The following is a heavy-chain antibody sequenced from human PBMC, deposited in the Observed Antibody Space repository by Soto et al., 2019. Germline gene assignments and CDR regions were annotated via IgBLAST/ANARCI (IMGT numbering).Heavy chain of an antibody. CDR3: ARDYDNSGYPRYYFDY. J-gene: IGHJ4*02. D-gene: IGHD3-22*01. V-gene: IGHV3-33*01. CDR1: GFTFISYG. Sequence: QVQLVESGGGVVQPGRSLRLSCAASGFTFISYGMHWVRQAPGKGLEWVAVIWYDGSNKYYADSVKGRFTISRDNSKNTLYLQMNSLRAEDTAVYYCARDYDNSGYPRYYFDYWGQGTLVTVSS. CDR2: IWYDGSNK.